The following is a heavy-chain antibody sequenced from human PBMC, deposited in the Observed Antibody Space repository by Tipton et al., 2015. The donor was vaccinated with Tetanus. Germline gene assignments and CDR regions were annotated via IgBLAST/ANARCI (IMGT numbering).Heavy chain of an antibody. Sequence: GLVKPSEAVSLTCSVSGGSINSGTYYWSWIRQPPGKGLEWIGSVYYSGTTYYNASLESRVTISIDTSKRQISMKLTSVAAADTAVYYCATQTDNWFDPWGQGLLVTVSS. V-gene: IGHV4-39*01. CDR2: VYYSGTT. J-gene: IGHJ5*02. CDR3: ATQTDNWFDP. CDR1: GGSINSGTYY.